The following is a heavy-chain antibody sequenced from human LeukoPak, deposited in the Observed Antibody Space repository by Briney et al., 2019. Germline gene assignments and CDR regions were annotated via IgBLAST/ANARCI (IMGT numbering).Heavy chain of an antibody. J-gene: IGHJ4*02. Sequence: GGSLRLSCAASGFSFTMYGIHCVRQAPGKGLEWVAVISTDGNNEYYANSLKGRFTISRDNSKNKVYLQMTSLRTEDTAVYYCAKDQIGWAPGYVSGPLDQWGQGTLVTVSS. CDR3: AKDQIGWAPGYVSGPLDQ. D-gene: IGHD6-19*01. CDR2: ISTDGNNE. CDR1: GFSFTMYG. V-gene: IGHV3-30*18.